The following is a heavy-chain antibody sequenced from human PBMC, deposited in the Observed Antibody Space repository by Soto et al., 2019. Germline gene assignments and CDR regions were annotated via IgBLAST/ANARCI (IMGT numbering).Heavy chain of an antibody. CDR3: ARALATVTTFWFDP. CDR2: INAGNGNT. Sequence: QVQLVQSGAEVKKPGASVKVSCKASGYTFTSYAMHWVRQAPGQRLEWMGWINAGNGNTKYSQKFQGRVTTTRDTSASTAYMELSSLRSEDTAVYYCARALATVTTFWFDPWGQGTLVTVSS. V-gene: IGHV1-3*01. D-gene: IGHD4-17*01. CDR1: GYTFTSYA. J-gene: IGHJ5*02.